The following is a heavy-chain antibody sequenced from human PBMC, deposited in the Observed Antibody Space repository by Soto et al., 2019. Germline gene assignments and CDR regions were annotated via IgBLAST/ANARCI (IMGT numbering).Heavy chain of an antibody. CDR3: ATFWSGYPYFDY. CDR1: GYAFTSYY. D-gene: IGHD3-3*01. V-gene: IGHV1-46*01. J-gene: IGHJ4*02. CDR2: INPSGGYT. Sequence: ASVKVSCKASGYAFTSYYMNWVRQAPGQGLEWLGIINPSGGYTTYAQRFLGRVTMTSDTSTSTVHMELGSLTSEDTAVYYCATFWSGYPYFDYWGQGTLVTVSS.